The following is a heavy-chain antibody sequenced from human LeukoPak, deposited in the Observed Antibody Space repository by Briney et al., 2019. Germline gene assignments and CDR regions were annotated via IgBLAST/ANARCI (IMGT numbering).Heavy chain of an antibody. CDR1: GFTFSSYS. Sequence: GGSLRLSCAASGFTFSSYSMNWVRQAPGKGLEWVSYISSSSSTTYYADSVKGRFTISRDNAKNSLYLQMNSLRAEDTAVYYCARHGGWSFDYWGQGTLVTVSS. J-gene: IGHJ4*02. D-gene: IGHD6-19*01. V-gene: IGHV3-48*01. CDR2: ISSSSSTT. CDR3: ARHGGWSFDY.